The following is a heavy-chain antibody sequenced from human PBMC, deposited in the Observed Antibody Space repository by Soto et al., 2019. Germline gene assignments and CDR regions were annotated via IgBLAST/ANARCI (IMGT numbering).Heavy chain of an antibody. J-gene: IGHJ4*02. Sequence: GRFLRLSYGASGFTFVSHAISWVLQATGKGLEWVSAISGSGGSTYYADSVKGRFTISRDNSKNTLYLQMNSLRAEDTAVYYCARDRYLPIFGVVTLSDYWGQGTLVTVSS. V-gene: IGHV3-23*01. CDR2: ISGSGGST. D-gene: IGHD3-3*01. CDR3: ARDRYLPIFGVVTLSDY. CDR1: GFTFVSHA.